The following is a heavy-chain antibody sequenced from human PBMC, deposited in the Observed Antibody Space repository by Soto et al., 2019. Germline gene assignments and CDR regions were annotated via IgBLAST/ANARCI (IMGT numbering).Heavy chain of an antibody. J-gene: IGHJ1*01. CDR1: GFTFSNAW. Sequence: PGGSLRLSCAASGFTFSNAWMNWVRQAPGKGLEWVGRIKSKTDGGTTDYAAPVKGRFTISRDDSKNTLYLQMNSLKTEDTAVYYCTTDAIGITMIVVPHWGQGTLVTVSS. CDR3: TTDAIGITMIVVPH. D-gene: IGHD3-22*01. CDR2: IKSKTDGGTT. V-gene: IGHV3-15*07.